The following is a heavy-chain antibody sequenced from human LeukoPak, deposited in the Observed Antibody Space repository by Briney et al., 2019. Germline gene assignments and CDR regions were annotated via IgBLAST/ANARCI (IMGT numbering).Heavy chain of an antibody. V-gene: IGHV3-48*03. D-gene: IGHD3-10*01. CDR1: GFTFSSYE. CDR2: ISSSGSTI. Sequence: GGSLRLSCAASGFTFSSYEMNWVRQAPGKGLEWVSYISSSGSTIYYADSVKGRFTISRDNAKHSLYLQMNSLRAEDTAVYYCARGLTIEHWFDPWGQGTLVTVSS. J-gene: IGHJ5*02. CDR3: ARGLTIEHWFDP.